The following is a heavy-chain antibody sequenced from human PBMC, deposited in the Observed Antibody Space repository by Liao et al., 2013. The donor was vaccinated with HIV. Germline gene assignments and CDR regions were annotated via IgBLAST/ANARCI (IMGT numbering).Heavy chain of an antibody. CDR2: INHSGST. CDR3: AREIGRITIFGVVKSPDAFDI. D-gene: IGHD3-3*01. V-gene: IGHV4-34*01. J-gene: IGHJ3*02. CDR1: GGSFSGYY. Sequence: QVQLQQWGAGLLKPSETLSLTCAVYGGSFSGYYWSWIRQPPEKGLEWIGEINHSGSTNYNPSLKSRVTISVDTSKNQFSLKLSSVTAADTAVYYCAREIGRITIFGVVKSPDAFDIWGQGTMVTVSS.